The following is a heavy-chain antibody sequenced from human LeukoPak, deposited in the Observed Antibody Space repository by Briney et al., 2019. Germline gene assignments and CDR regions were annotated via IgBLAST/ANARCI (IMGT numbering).Heavy chain of an antibody. V-gene: IGHV4-39*01. CDR2: IYYSGST. D-gene: IGHD1-14*01. CDR1: GGSISSSSYY. J-gene: IGHJ4*02. Sequence: SETLSLTCTVSGGSISSSSYYWGWIRQPPGQGLEWIGSIYYSGSTYYNPSLKSRLSISVDTSKNQFSLKLSSVTAADTAVYYCARPHISWTDRTDFDFWGQGTLVTVSS. CDR3: ARPHISWTDRTDFDF.